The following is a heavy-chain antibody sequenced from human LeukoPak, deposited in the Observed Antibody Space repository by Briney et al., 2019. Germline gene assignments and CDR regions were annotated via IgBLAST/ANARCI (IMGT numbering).Heavy chain of an antibody. J-gene: IGHJ4*02. CDR3: ARGGIVVSDPDY. D-gene: IGHD6-19*01. CDR1: GFTFSSYV. CDR2: ISGSGGSP. V-gene: IGHV3-23*01. Sequence: PGGSLRLSCAASGFTFSSYVMSWVRQAPGKGLEWVSAISGSGGSPYYADSVKGRFTISRDNSKNTLYLQMNSLRAEDTAVYYCARGGIVVSDPDYWGQGTLVTVSS.